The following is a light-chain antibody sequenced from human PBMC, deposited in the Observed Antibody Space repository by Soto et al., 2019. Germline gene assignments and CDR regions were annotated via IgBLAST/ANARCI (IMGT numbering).Light chain of an antibody. J-gene: IGKJ1*01. V-gene: IGKV3-15*01. CDR2: GAS. CDR1: QSVSNN. Sequence: EVVMTQSPATLSVSPGERATLSCRVSQSVSNNLAWYQQKPGQAPRLLIYGASTRATGIPARFSGSGSGTEFILTISSLETEDFAVYYCQQYSHWPRTFGQGTKVEIK. CDR3: QQYSHWPRT.